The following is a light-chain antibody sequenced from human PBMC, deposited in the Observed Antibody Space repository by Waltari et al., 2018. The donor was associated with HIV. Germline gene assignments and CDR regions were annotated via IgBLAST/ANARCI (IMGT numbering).Light chain of an antibody. CDR2: RGN. J-gene: IGLJ3*02. CDR1: KNHVGSQG. Sequence: QAGLTQPPSVSKALGQTATLTCTGDKNHVGSQGASWLNPHQGHPPKLLSYRGNNRPSGVPDRFSASTSGKTASLNITGLLADDEADYYCSSWDTKLNGWVFGGGTHLTVL. CDR3: SSWDTKLNGWV. V-gene: IGLV10-54*01.